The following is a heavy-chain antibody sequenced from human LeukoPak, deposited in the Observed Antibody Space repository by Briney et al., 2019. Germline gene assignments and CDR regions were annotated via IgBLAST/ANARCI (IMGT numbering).Heavy chain of an antibody. Sequence: ASVKVSCKASGYTFTGYYMHLVRQAPGQGLEWMGWINPNSVGTNYVQKFQGRVTMTRDTSISTAYMELSRLRSDDTAVYYCASNYDILTGYSDPPHDAFDIWGQGTMVTVSS. CDR2: INPNSVGT. V-gene: IGHV1-2*02. J-gene: IGHJ3*02. D-gene: IGHD3-9*01. CDR3: ASNYDILTGYSDPPHDAFDI. CDR1: GYTFTGYY.